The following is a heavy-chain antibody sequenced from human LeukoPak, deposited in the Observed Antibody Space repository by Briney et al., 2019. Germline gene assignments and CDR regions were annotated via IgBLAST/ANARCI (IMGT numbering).Heavy chain of an antibody. J-gene: IGHJ5*02. V-gene: IGHV3-7*01. CDR2: MNEDGSVR. Sequence: GGSLRLSCAASGFSVNSNYMSWVRQAPGKGLEWVANMNEDGSVRNYLDSVKGRFTISRENARNSLYLQMNSLRAEDTAVYYCTWDKGYNWFDPWGQGTLVTVSS. CDR1: GFSVNSNY. CDR3: TWDKGYNWFDP.